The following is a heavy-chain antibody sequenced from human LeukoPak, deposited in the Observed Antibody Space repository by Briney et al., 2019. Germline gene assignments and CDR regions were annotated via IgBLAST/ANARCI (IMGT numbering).Heavy chain of an antibody. CDR3: ARAVANSGYPLYYMDV. D-gene: IGHD3-10*01. CDR2: ISSSSSYI. J-gene: IGHJ6*03. CDR1: GFTFSSYS. V-gene: IGHV3-21*01. Sequence: GGSLRLSCAASGFTFSSYSMNWVRQAPGKGLEWVSSISSSSSYIYYADSVKGRFTISRDNAKKSLYLQMNRVRAEDTAVYYCARAVANSGYPLYYMDVWGKGTTVTVSS.